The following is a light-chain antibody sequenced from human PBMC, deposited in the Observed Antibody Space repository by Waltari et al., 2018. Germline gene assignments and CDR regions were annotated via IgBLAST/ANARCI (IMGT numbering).Light chain of an antibody. J-gene: IGLJ2*01. V-gene: IGLV3-27*01. CDR3: YSATDNSGI. Sequence: SYELTQPSSVSVSPGQTAKITCSGDVLTKKYARWFQQKPGQAPVLMIYKDSKRPSRIPERFSGSSSGATVTLTITGAQVEDEADYYCYSATDNSGIFGGGTTLTVL. CDR1: VLTKKY. CDR2: KDS.